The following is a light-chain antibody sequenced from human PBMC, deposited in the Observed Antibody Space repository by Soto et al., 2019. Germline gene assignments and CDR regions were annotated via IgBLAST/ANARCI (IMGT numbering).Light chain of an antibody. CDR3: QQYNSWPLT. J-gene: IGKJ4*01. Sequence: EIVLTQSPATLSLSPGERATLSCRASQSVDNYLAWYQQKPGQAPRLLIYDVSNRATGTPARFSGSGSGTDFTLSISSLEPEDFAVYYCQQYNSWPLTFGGGTKVEIK. V-gene: IGKV3-11*01. CDR2: DVS. CDR1: QSVDNY.